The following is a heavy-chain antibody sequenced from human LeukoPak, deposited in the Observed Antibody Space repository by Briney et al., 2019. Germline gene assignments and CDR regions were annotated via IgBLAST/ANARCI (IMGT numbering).Heavy chain of an antibody. D-gene: IGHD1-26*01. CDR2: IIPIFGTA. V-gene: IGHV1-69*05. CDR1: GGTFSSYA. CDR3: ARGIVGATGFDY. Sequence: GASVKVSCKASGGTFSSYAISWVRQAPGQGLEWMGGIIPIFGTANYAQKFQGRVTITTDESTSTAYMELSSLRSEDTAVYYCARGIVGATGFDYWGQGTLVTVSS. J-gene: IGHJ4*02.